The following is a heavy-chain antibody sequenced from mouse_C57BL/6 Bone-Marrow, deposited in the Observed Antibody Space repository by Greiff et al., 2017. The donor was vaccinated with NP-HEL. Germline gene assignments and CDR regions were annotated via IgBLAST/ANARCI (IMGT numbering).Heavy chain of an antibody. CDR1: GYTFTDYY. CDR2: INPYNGGT. Sequence: EVKLMESGPVLVKPGASVKMSCKASGYTFTDYYMNWVKQSHGKSLEWIGVINPYNGGTSYNQKFKGKATLTVDKSSSTAYMELNSLTSEDSAVYYCARLRDGNYVFAYWGQGTLVTVSA. V-gene: IGHV1-19*01. CDR3: ARLRDGNYVFAY. J-gene: IGHJ3*01. D-gene: IGHD2-1*01.